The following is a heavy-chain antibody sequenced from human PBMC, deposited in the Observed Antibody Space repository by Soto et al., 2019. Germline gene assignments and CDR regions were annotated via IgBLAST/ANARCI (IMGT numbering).Heavy chain of an antibody. CDR3: AREQHDPYDASGYYFNWFDP. J-gene: IGHJ5*02. V-gene: IGHV1-69*01. Sequence: QVPLVQSGAEVKKPGSSVKVSCKASGGTFSNYGINWVRQAPGQGLEWMGGVIPLFGAANYAQKFQGRVTITADASTSMVYMQLSSLRSEDTAVYYCAREQHDPYDASGYYFNWFDPWGQGTLVTVSS. D-gene: IGHD3-22*01. CDR2: VIPLFGAA. CDR1: GGTFSNYG.